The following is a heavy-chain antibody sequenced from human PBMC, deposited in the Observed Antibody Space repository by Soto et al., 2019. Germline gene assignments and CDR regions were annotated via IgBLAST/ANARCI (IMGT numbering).Heavy chain of an antibody. D-gene: IGHD2-15*01. CDR1: GGTLSSYP. V-gene: IGHV1-69*13. Sequence: VKVACKASGGTLSSYPISWGLQAHEQGLEWMGGIIPIFGTANYAQKFQGRVTITADESTSTAYMELSSLRSEDTAVYYCARSRFTGCGRCLHYHYGLDVWAEAPMVTLSS. CDR2: IIPIFGTA. CDR3: ARSRFTGCGRCLHYHYGLDV. J-gene: IGHJ6*04.